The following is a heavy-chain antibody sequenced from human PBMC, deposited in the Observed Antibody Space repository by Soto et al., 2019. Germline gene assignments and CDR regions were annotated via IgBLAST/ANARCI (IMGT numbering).Heavy chain of an antibody. J-gene: IGHJ4*02. V-gene: IGHV1-18*01. CDR1: GYTFTSYG. CDR2: ISAYNGNT. Sequence: GASVKVSCKASGYTFTSYGISWVRQAPGQGLEWMGWISAYNGNTNYAQKLQGRVTMTTDTSTSTAYMELRSLRSDDTAVYYCARGAGLRFLEWLSYFDYWGQGTLVTVSS. CDR3: ARGAGLRFLEWLSYFDY. D-gene: IGHD3-3*01.